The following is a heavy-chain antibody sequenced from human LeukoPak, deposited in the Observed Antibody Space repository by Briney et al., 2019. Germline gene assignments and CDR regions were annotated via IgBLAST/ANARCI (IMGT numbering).Heavy chain of an antibody. V-gene: IGHV1-18*01. CDR2: ISAYNGNT. J-gene: IGHJ4*02. CDR1: GYTFTSYG. D-gene: IGHD3-22*01. CDR3: AREGEYYYDSSGYFSY. Sequence: ASVKVSCKASGYTFTSYGISWVRQAPGQGLEWMGWISAYNGNTNYAQKLQGRVTMTTDTSTSTAYMELSSLRSEDTAVYYCAREGEYYYDSSGYFSYWGQGTLVTVSS.